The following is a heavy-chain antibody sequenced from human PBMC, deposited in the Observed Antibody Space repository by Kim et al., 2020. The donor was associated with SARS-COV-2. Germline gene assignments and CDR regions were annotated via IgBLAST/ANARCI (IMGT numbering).Heavy chain of an antibody. Sequence: GGSLRLSCAASGFIFSSYSMNWVRQAPGKGLEWVSSISSSSSSYIYYADSVKGRFTISRDNAKNSLYLQMNSLRAEDTAMYYCAMDGWGGGGLGSYYTLDYWGQGTLVTVSS. V-gene: IGHV3-21*01. CDR3: AMDGWGGGGLGSYYTLDY. CDR2: ISSSSSSYI. J-gene: IGHJ4*02. D-gene: IGHD3-10*01. CDR1: GFIFSSYS.